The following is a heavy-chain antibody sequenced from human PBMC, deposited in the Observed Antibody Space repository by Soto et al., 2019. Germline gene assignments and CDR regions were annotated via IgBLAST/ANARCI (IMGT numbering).Heavy chain of an antibody. Sequence: SETLSLTCTVSGSPISSYYWSWFRQPPGQGLEWVGYIYYTGTTTYNPSLKSRVTVSVDTSKNQFSLKLSSVTAADTAVYYCARRYGSAIDYWGQGTLVTVSS. CDR2: IYYTGTT. CDR1: GSPISSYY. V-gene: IGHV4-59*08. J-gene: IGHJ4*02. CDR3: ARRYGSAIDY. D-gene: IGHD1-26*01.